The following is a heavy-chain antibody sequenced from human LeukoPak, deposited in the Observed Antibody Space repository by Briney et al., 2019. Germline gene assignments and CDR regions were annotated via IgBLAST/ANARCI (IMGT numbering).Heavy chain of an antibody. CDR3: ARALYYYGSGSYSYYGMDV. CDR2: TIPIFGTA. Sequence: GASVKVSCKASGGTFSSYAISWVRQAPGQGLEWMGGTIPIFGTANYAQKFQGRVTITADESTSTAYMELSSLRSEDTAVYYCARALYYYGSGSYSYYGMDVWGQGTTVTVSS. CDR1: GGTFSSYA. J-gene: IGHJ6*02. V-gene: IGHV1-69*13. D-gene: IGHD3-10*01.